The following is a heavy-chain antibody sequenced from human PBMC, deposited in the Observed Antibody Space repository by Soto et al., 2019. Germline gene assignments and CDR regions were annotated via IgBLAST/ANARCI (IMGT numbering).Heavy chain of an antibody. CDR1: GGSISSGDYY. V-gene: IGHV4-30-4*01. Sequence: SATLSITCTVSGGSISSGDYYWSWIRQPPGKGLEWIGYIYYSGSTYYNPSLKSRVTISVDTSKNQFSLKLSSVTAADTAVYYCARDRGSSSGYYYYYGMDVWGQGTTVTVSS. CDR3: ARDRGSSSGYYYYYGMDV. D-gene: IGHD6-6*01. CDR2: IYYSGST. J-gene: IGHJ6*02.